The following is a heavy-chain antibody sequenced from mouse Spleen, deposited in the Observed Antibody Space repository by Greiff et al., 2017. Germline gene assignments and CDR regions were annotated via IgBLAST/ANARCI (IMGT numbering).Heavy chain of an antibody. CDR1: GYTFTSYW. D-gene: IGHD1-1*01. CDR2: IHPNSGST. Sequence: QVQLKQSGAELVKPGASVKLSCKASGYTFTSYWMHWVKQRPGQGLEWIGMIHPNSGSTNYNEKFKSKATLTVDKSSSTAYMQLSSLTSEDSAVYYCARDYGSRRGDYWGQGTTLTVSS. V-gene: IGHV1-64*01. CDR3: ARDYGSRRGDY. J-gene: IGHJ2*01.